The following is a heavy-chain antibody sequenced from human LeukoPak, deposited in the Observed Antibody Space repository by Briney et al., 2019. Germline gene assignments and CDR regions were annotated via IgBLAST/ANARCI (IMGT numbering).Heavy chain of an antibody. D-gene: IGHD3-22*01. V-gene: IGHV1-18*04. CDR3: ARVFYFYDTSGPQYSFDY. Sequence: ASVKVSCKTFGYPFISYGLSWVRQAPGQGLEWMGWISAYNGDTNYAQRLQGRVTMTTDTSTTTAYMELRSLRSDDTAVYYCARVFYFYDTSGPQYSFDYWGQGTLVTVSS. CDR2: ISAYNGDT. J-gene: IGHJ4*02. CDR1: GYPFISYG.